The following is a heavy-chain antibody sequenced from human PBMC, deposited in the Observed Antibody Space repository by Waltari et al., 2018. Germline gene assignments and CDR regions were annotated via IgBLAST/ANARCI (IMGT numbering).Heavy chain of an antibody. CDR1: GGPFSSYA. CDR2: IIPIFGTA. D-gene: IGHD3-22*01. J-gene: IGHJ5*02. Sequence: QVQLVQSGAAVKKPGSSVKVSCKASGGPFSSYAISWMRQATGQGLELMGGIIPIFGTANYAQKFQGRVTITADESTSTAYMELSSLRSEDTAVYYCAREPGGYYYDSSGYPWGQGTLVTVSS. V-gene: IGHV1-69*01. CDR3: AREPGGYYYDSSGYP.